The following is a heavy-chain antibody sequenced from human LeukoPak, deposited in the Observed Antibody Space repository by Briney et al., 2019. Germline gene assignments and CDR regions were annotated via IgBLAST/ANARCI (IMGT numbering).Heavy chain of an antibody. CDR1: GGSFSGYY. V-gene: IGHV4-59*01. Sequence: ASETLSLTCAVYGGSFSGYYWSWIRQPPGKGLEWIGYIYYSGSTNYNPSLKSRVTISVDTSKNQFSLKLSSVTAADTAVYYCARDPGRFGELSHWGQGTLVTVSS. J-gene: IGHJ4*02. CDR3: ARDPGRFGELSH. CDR2: IYYSGST. D-gene: IGHD3-10*01.